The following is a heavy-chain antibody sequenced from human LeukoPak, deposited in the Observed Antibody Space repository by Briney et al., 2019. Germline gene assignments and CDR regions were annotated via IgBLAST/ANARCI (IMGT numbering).Heavy chain of an antibody. J-gene: IGHJ5*02. Sequence: SETLSLTCAVYGGSFSGYYRSWIRQPPGKGLEWIGEINHSGSTNYNPSLKSRVTISVDTSKDQFSLKLSSVTAADTAVYYCARGKVRNNILTGYYDWFDPWGQGTLVTVSS. CDR1: GGSFSGYY. D-gene: IGHD3-9*01. CDR2: INHSGST. CDR3: ARGKVRNNILTGYYDWFDP. V-gene: IGHV4-34*01.